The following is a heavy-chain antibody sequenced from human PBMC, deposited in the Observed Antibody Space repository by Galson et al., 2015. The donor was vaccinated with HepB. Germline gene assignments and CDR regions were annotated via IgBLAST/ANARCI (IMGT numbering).Heavy chain of an antibody. Sequence: SLRLSCAASGFTFSDYYMAWIRQAPGKGLEWLSYISSSSLYTNYADSVKGRFTISRDNAKNSLNLQMNSLRVDDTAVYYCARVADVDYGDLSFFVYWAQGALVTVSS. D-gene: IGHD4-17*01. CDR3: ARVADVDYGDLSFFVY. CDR2: ISSSSLYT. V-gene: IGHV3-11*06. CDR1: GFTFSDYY. J-gene: IGHJ4*02.